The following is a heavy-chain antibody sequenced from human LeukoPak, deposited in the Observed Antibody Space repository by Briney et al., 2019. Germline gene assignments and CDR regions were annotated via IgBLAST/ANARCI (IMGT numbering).Heavy chain of an antibody. J-gene: IGHJ4*02. V-gene: IGHV1-46*01. Sequence: GASVKVSCKASGYTFTGYYMHWVRQAPGQGLEWMGIINPSGGSTSYAQKFQGRVTMTRDTSTSTVYMELSSLRSEDTAVYYCARDLSGSDPWGWRVVISRHSYFDYWGQGTLVTVSS. CDR3: ARDLSGSDPWGWRVVISRHSYFDY. D-gene: IGHD2-21*01. CDR1: GYTFTGYY. CDR2: INPSGGST.